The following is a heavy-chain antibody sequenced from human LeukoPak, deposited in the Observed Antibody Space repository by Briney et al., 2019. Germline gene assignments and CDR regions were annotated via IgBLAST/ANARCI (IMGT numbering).Heavy chain of an antibody. D-gene: IGHD3-22*01. CDR1: GYTFTGYG. J-gene: IGHJ4*02. Sequence: ASVKVSCKASGYTFTGYGISWVRQAPGQGLEWMGWISAYNGNTNYAQKLQGRVTMTTDTSTSTAYMELRSLRSDDTAVYYCARDGGYYDSSGIDYWGQGTLVTVSS. CDR3: ARDGGYYDSSGIDY. V-gene: IGHV1-18*01. CDR2: ISAYNGNT.